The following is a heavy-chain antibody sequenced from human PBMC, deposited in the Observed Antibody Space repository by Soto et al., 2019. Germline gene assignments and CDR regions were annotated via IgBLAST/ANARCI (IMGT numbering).Heavy chain of an antibody. CDR1: GGSVSSGDYY. CDR3: ARGPGVDKVDY. J-gene: IGHJ4*02. V-gene: IGHV4-30-4*01. Sequence: SETLSLTCAVSGGSVSSGDYYWSWIRQPPGKGLEWIGHIYNSGSTYSNPSLKSRVTISVDTSKNQFSLKLNSVTAADTAVYYCARGPGVDKVDYWGQGTLVTVSS. D-gene: IGHD2-21*01. CDR2: IYNSGST.